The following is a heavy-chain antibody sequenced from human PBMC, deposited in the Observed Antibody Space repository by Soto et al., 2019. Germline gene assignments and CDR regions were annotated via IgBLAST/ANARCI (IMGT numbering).Heavy chain of an antibody. CDR3: ARHTPPSYYDFWSGYYTRYYYYYYMDV. CDR1: GYSFTSYW. D-gene: IGHD3-3*01. V-gene: IGHV5-51*01. Sequence: GEALNISCKGSGYSFTSYWIGWVRQMAGKGLEWMGIIYPGDSDTRYSPSFQGQVTISADKSISTAYLQWSSLKASDTAMYYCARHTPPSYYDFWSGYYTRYYYYYYMDVWGKGTTVTVSS. CDR2: IYPGDSDT. J-gene: IGHJ6*03.